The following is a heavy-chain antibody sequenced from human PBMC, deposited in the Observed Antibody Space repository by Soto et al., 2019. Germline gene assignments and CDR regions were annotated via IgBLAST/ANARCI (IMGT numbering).Heavy chain of an antibody. CDR3: ARDNGGLQLGGNYYYIMDV. J-gene: IGHJ6*02. Sequence: QVQLVQSGAEVKKPGSSVKVSCKASGGTFSSYAISWVRQAPGQGLEWMGGIMPIFRTPDYAQKFQGRVTITADESTSTAYMELSSLRSDDTGVYYCARDNGGLQLGGNYYYIMDVWGQGTTVTVSS. CDR2: IMPIFRTP. V-gene: IGHV1-69*12. CDR1: GGTFSSYA. D-gene: IGHD5-12*01.